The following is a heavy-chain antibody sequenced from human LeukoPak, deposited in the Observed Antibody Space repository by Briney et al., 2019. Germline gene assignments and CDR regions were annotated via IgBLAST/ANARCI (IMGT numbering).Heavy chain of an antibody. V-gene: IGHV4-59*13. Sequence: SETLSLTRTVSGGSISSYYWSWIRQPPGKGLEWIGYIYYSGSTNYNPSLKSRVTISVDTSKNQFSLKLSSVTAADTAVYYCASSGYSYGFLTFDIWGQGTMVTVSS. CDR2: IYYSGST. J-gene: IGHJ3*02. D-gene: IGHD5-18*01. CDR3: ASSGYSYGFLTFDI. CDR1: GGSISSYY.